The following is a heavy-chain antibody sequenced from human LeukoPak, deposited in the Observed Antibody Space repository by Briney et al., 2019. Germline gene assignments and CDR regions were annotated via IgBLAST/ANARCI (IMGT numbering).Heavy chain of an antibody. Sequence: ASVKVSCKASGYTFISYGISWVRQAPGQGLEWMGWINPNSGGTNYAQKFQGRVTMTRDTSTSTVYMELSSLRSEDTAVYYCARESYGSYFDPFDPWGQGTLVTVSS. V-gene: IGHV1-18*01. CDR1: GYTFISYG. J-gene: IGHJ5*02. CDR3: ARESYGSYFDPFDP. CDR2: INPNSGGT. D-gene: IGHD3-9*01.